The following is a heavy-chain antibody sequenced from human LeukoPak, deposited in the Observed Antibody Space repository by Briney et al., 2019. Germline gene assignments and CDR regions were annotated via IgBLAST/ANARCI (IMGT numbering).Heavy chain of an antibody. Sequence: GRSLRLSCAASGFTFDDYAMHWVRQAPGKGLEWVSGISWNSGSIGYADSVKGRFTISRDNAKNSLYLQMNSLRAEDTALYYCAEDKEWELLPSFGYWGQGTLVTVSS. CDR3: AEDKEWELLPSFGY. D-gene: IGHD1-26*01. V-gene: IGHV3-9*01. CDR1: GFTFDDYA. CDR2: ISWNSGSI. J-gene: IGHJ4*02.